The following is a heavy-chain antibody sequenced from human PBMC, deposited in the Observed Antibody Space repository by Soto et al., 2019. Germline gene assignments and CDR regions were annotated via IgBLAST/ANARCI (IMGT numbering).Heavy chain of an antibody. CDR2: IIPLIGTA. V-gene: IGHV1-69*18. CDR1: GGTFSTYG. CDR3: ARVVMTTVPASFYYGLDV. D-gene: IGHD4-4*01. Sequence: QVQLVQSGAEVRKPGSSVTVSCKASGGTFSTYGITWVRQAPGQGLEWMGNIIPLIGTANYAQRFRGRVTITADESTTKACMELNSLRSEDTAVYYCARVVMTTVPASFYYGLDVWGQGTTVTVSS. J-gene: IGHJ6*02.